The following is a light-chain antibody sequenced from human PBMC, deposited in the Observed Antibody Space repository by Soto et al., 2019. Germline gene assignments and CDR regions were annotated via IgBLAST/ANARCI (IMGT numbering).Light chain of an antibody. V-gene: IGKV1-5*03. J-gene: IGKJ1*01. Sequence: DIQMTQSPSTLSASVGDRVTITCRASQIISISVAWYQQKPGRPPKLLIYMASSFESGVPSRFSRSASGTEFTLTISSLQPDDFATYYFQHYNSYSEAFGEGTKLDIK. CDR2: MAS. CDR1: QIISIS. CDR3: QHYNSYSEA.